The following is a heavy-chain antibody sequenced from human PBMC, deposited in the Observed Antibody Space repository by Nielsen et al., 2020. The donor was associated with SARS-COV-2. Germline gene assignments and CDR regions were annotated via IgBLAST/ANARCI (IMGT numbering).Heavy chain of an antibody. CDR3: ATGRSDCVGGSCYSSVGFYYYNGMDV. J-gene: IGHJ6*02. CDR2: IIPAFDTV. CDR1: GTTFTRSA. Sequence: SVKVSCKATGTTFTRSAISWVRQAPGQGLEWMGGIIPAFDTVNYAQKFQGRVSITADESTTTAYMELSSLRSEDSAVYYCATGRSDCVGGSCYSSVGFYYYNGMDVWGQGTTVTVSS. D-gene: IGHD2-15*01. V-gene: IGHV1-69*13.